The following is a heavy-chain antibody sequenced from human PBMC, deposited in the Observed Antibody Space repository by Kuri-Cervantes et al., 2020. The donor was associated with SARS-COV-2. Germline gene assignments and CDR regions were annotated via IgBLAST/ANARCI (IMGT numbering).Heavy chain of an antibody. CDR1: GGSFSGYY. J-gene: IGHJ5*02. Sequence: GSLRLSCAVYGGSFSGYYWSWIRQPPGKGLEWIGEINHSGSTNYNPSLKSRVTISLDTSKDQLSLNLTSVTAADTAVHYCARNYGDYVDYLDPWGQGTLVTVSS. V-gene: IGHV4-34*01. D-gene: IGHD4-17*01. CDR3: ARNYGDYVDYLDP. CDR2: INHSGST.